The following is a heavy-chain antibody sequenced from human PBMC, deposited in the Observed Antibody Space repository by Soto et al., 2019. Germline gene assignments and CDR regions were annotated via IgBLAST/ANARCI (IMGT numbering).Heavy chain of an antibody. V-gene: IGHV3-66*01. J-gene: IGHJ4*02. Sequence: EEQLVESGGGLVQPGGSLRLSCAASGFSISRKSMTWIRQAPGKGLEWVSVIYSTGAAYYADSVKGRFTISRDDSRDMVYLQMNSLRAEDTAIYYCARDLYVSYWGQGTLGTVSS. CDR2: IYSTGAA. CDR3: ARDLYVSY. D-gene: IGHD3-10*01. CDR1: GFSISRKS.